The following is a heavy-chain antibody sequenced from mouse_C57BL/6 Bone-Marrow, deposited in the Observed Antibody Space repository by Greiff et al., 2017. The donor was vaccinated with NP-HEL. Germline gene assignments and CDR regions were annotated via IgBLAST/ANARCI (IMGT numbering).Heavy chain of an antibody. CDR2: IYPSDSET. CDR3: ARLSYYGNYDEFAY. CDR1: GYTFTSYW. J-gene: IGHJ3*01. V-gene: IGHV1-61*01. D-gene: IGHD2-1*01. Sequence: QVQLQQPGAELVRPGSSVKLSCKASGYTFTSYWMDWVKQRPGQGLEWIGNIYPSDSETHYNQKFKDKATLTADKSSSTAYMQLSSLTSEDSAVYYCARLSYYGNYDEFAYWGQGTLLTVSA.